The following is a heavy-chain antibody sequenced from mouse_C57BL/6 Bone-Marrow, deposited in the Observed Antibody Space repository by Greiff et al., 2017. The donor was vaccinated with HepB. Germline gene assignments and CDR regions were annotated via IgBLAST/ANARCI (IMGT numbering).Heavy chain of an antibody. CDR3: ARYDYGYAMDY. CDR1: GYTFTSYW. CDR2: IYPGSGST. Sequence: VQLQQPGAELVKPGASVKMSCKASGYTFTSYWITWVKQRPGQGREWIGDIYPGSGSTNYNEKFKSKATLTVDTSSSTAYMQLSSLTSEDSAVYYCARYDYGYAMDYWGQGTSVTVSS. D-gene: IGHD2-4*01. J-gene: IGHJ4*01. V-gene: IGHV1-55*01.